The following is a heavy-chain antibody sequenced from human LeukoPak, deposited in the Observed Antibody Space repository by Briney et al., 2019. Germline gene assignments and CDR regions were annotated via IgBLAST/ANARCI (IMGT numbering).Heavy chain of an antibody. Sequence: GASLKISCKGSGYIFSSYWSGWVRQMPGKRLVWMGSIYPGDSDTRYSPSFQGQVTISTDKSISTAYLQWSSLKASDTAMYYCARREGPNTYYYDSSGYYQHFDYWGQGTLVTVSS. V-gene: IGHV5-51*01. CDR2: IYPGDSDT. CDR3: ARREGPNTYYYDSSGYYQHFDY. D-gene: IGHD3-22*01. CDR1: GYIFSSYW. J-gene: IGHJ4*02.